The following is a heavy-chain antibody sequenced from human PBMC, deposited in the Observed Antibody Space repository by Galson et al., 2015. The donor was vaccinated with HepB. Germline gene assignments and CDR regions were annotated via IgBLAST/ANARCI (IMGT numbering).Heavy chain of an antibody. V-gene: IGHV3-48*04. CDR2: ISSSSSTI. CDR1: GFTFSSYS. CDR3: ARGQWLVQFDY. J-gene: IGHJ4*02. D-gene: IGHD6-19*01. Sequence: PRLSCAASGFTFSSYSMNWVRQAPGKGLEWVSYISSSSSTIYYADSVKGRFTISRDNAKNSLYLQMNSLRAEDTAVYYCARGQWLVQFDYWGQGTLVTVSS.